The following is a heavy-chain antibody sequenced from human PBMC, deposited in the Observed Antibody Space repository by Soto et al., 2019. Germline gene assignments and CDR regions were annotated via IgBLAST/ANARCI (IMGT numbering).Heavy chain of an antibody. J-gene: IGHJ6*02. D-gene: IGHD6-13*01. V-gene: IGHV3-30*18. CDR3: AKDDYSSSWLVLPKYYYYGMDV. CDR1: GFTFSSYG. CDR2: ISYDGSNK. Sequence: QVQLVESGGGVVQPGRSLRLSCAASGFTFSSYGMHWVRQAPGKGLEWVAVISYDGSNKYYADSVKGRFTISRDNSKNTLYLQMNSLRAEDTAVYYCAKDDYSSSWLVLPKYYYYGMDVWGQGTTVTVSS.